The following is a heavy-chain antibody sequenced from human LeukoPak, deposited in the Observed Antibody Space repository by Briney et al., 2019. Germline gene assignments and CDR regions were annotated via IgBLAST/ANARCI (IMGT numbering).Heavy chain of an antibody. CDR1: GYTFTSYG. D-gene: IGHD6-13*01. CDR3: ARDIGAIAAAKYYYYGMDV. Sequence: VASVKVSCKASGYTFTSYGISWVRQAPGQGLEWMGWISAYNGNTNYAQKLQGRVTMTTDTSTSTAYMELRSLRSDDTAVYYCARDIGAIAAAKYYYYGMDVWGQGTTVTVSS. J-gene: IGHJ6*02. V-gene: IGHV1-18*01. CDR2: ISAYNGNT.